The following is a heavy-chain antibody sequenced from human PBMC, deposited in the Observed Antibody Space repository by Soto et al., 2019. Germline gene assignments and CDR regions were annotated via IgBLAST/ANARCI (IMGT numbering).Heavy chain of an antibody. V-gene: IGHV7-4-1*01. CDR1: GYTFTSYA. CDR3: ARDSTLGLLWFGETWFDP. D-gene: IGHD3-10*01. Sequence: GASVKVSCKASGYTFTSYAMNWVRQAPGQGLEWMGWINTNTGNPTYAQGFTGRFAFSLDTSVSTAYLQICSLKAEDTAVYYCARDSTLGLLWFGETWFDPWGQGTLVTVSS. J-gene: IGHJ5*02. CDR2: INTNTGNP.